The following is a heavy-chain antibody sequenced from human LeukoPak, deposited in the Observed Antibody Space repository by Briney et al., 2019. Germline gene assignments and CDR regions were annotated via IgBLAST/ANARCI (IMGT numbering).Heavy chain of an antibody. J-gene: IGHJ4*02. V-gene: IGHV1-69*05. D-gene: IGHD3-3*01. CDR3: ASSPTIFGVVIMPQWYFDY. CDR1: GGTLSSYA. CDR2: IIPIFGTA. Sequence: SVKVSCKASGGTLSSYAISWVRQAPGQGLEWMGRIIPIFGTANYAQKFQGRVTITTDESTSTAYMELSSLRSEDTAVYYCASSPTIFGVVIMPQWYFDYWGQGTLVTVSS.